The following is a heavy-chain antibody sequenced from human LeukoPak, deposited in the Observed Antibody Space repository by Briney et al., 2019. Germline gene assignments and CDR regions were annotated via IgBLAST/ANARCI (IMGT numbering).Heavy chain of an antibody. Sequence: GSSVKVSCKASGGTFSSYTISWVRQAPGQGLEWMGRIIPILGIANYAQKFQGRVTITADKSTSTAYMELSSLRSEDTAVYYCARSRSPYYYDSSGQYGLDYWGQGTLVTVSS. V-gene: IGHV1-69*02. CDR1: GGTFSSYT. D-gene: IGHD3-22*01. J-gene: IGHJ4*02. CDR3: ARSRSPYYYDSSGQYGLDY. CDR2: IIPILGIA.